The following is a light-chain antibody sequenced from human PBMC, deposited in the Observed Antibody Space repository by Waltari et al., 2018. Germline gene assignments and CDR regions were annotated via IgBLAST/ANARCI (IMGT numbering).Light chain of an antibody. Sequence: QAPPPPPAASSASPEPSTTISCTATTSVVCSHNFASYYQQHPGKAPKLMIFDVSIRPSGVSNRFSGAKSGNTASLTISGLQAEDEADYYCSSYISSSTLEVFGGGTSLTVL. CDR3: SSYISSSTLEV. CDR2: DVS. V-gene: IGLV2-14*03. J-gene: IGLJ2*01. CDR1: TSVVCSHNF.